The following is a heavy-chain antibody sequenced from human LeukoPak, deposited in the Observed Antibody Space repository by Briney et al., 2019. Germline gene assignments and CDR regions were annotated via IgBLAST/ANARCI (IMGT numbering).Heavy chain of an antibody. D-gene: IGHD2-2*01. J-gene: IGHJ4*02. CDR1: GFTFSSYA. CDR2: ISGSGGST. V-gene: IGHV3-23*01. CDR3: AKDPLGYCSSTSCYPGPPFDY. Sequence: GRSLRLSCAASGFTFSSYAMSWVRQAPGKGLEWVSTISGSGGSTYYADSVKGRFTISRDNSKNTLYLQMNSLRAEDTAVYYCAKDPLGYCSSTSCYPGPPFDYWGQGTLVTVSS.